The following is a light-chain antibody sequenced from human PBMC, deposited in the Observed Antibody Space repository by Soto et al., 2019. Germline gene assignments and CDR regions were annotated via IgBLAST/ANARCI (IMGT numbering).Light chain of an antibody. CDR2: SND. Sequence: SVLTQPPSASGTPGQRVTISCSGSSSNIGSNTVNWYQQLPGTAPKLLIYSNDQRPSGVPDRFSGSKSGTSASLAISGLQSEDEADYYCAAWDGSLNGYVFGTGTKLTVL. V-gene: IGLV1-44*01. CDR3: AAWDGSLNGYV. CDR1: SSNIGSNT. J-gene: IGLJ1*01.